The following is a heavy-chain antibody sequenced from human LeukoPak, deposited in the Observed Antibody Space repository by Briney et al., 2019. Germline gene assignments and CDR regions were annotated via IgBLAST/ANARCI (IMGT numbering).Heavy chain of an antibody. CDR3: ARGRGLQWLVPFDY. D-gene: IGHD6-19*01. CDR2: INHSGST. CDR1: GGSFSGYY. J-gene: IGHJ4*02. Sequence: SETLSLTCAVYGGSFSGYYWSWIRQPPGKGLEWIGEINHSGSTNCNPSLKSRVTISVDTSKNQFSLKLSSVTAADTAVYYCARGRGLQWLVPFDYWGQGTLVTVSS. V-gene: IGHV4-34*01.